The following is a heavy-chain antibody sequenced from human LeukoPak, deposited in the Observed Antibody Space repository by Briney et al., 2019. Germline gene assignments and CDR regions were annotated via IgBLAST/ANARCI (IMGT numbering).Heavy chain of an antibody. J-gene: IGHJ4*02. CDR3: ARGPGVGATSDDY. D-gene: IGHD1-26*01. V-gene: IGHV3-30-3*01. CDR1: GFTFSSYA. Sequence: PGRSLRLSWAASGFTFSSYAMHWVRQAPGKGLEWVAVISYDGSNKYYADSVKGRFTISRDNSKNTLYLQMNSLRAEDTAVYYCARGPGVGATSDDYWGQGTLVTVSS. CDR2: ISYDGSNK.